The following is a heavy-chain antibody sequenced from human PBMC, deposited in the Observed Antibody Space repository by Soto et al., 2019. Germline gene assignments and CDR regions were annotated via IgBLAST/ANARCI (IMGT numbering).Heavy chain of an antibody. CDR3: ANDLQFSGWLSAQTFEY. Sequence: EVQLLESGGGLVQPGGSLRLSCAVSGFTFSSHAMSWVRQAPGKGLECVSSITGSGDSTYYADSVKGRFTISRDKSKSTLYLQMNSLRAEDTDVYYCANDLQFSGWLSAQTFEYWGQGTQVTVSS. CDR1: GFTFSSHA. CDR2: ITGSGDST. V-gene: IGHV3-23*01. J-gene: IGHJ4*02. D-gene: IGHD6-19*01.